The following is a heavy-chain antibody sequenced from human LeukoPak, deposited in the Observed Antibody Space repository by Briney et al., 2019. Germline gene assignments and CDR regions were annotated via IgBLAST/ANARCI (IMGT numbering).Heavy chain of an antibody. Sequence: GGSLRLSCAASGFTFDDYAMHWVRQAPGKGLEWVSLISGDGGDTDHADSVKGRFTISRDNSKHSLYLQMNSLRTEDTAFYYCAKARGGSGWYYFDYWGQGTLVTVSS. CDR2: ISGDGGDT. V-gene: IGHV3-43*02. D-gene: IGHD6-19*01. CDR3: AKARGGSGWYYFDY. J-gene: IGHJ4*02. CDR1: GFTFDDYA.